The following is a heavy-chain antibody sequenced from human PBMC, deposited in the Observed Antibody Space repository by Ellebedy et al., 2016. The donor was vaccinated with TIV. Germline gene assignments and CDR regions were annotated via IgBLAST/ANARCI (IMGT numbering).Heavy chain of an antibody. CDR3: ARDLYYYDSSGYYGRAGAFDI. V-gene: IGHV3-30-3*01. D-gene: IGHD3-22*01. Sequence: GESLKISXAASGFTFSSYWMHWVRQAPGKGLEWVAVISYDGSNKYYADSVKGRFTISRDNSKNTLYLQMNSLRAEDTAVYYCARDLYYYDSSGYYGRAGAFDIWGQGTMVTVSS. CDR1: GFTFSSYW. J-gene: IGHJ3*02. CDR2: ISYDGSNK.